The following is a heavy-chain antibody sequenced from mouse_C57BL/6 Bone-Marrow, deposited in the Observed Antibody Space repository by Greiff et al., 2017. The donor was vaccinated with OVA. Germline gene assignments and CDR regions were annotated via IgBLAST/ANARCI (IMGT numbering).Heavy chain of an antibody. J-gene: IGHJ2*01. Sequence: EVQVVESGGGLVQPGGSLSLSCAASGFTFTDYYMSWVRQPPGKALEWLGFIRNKANGYTTEYSASVKGRFTISRDNSQSILYLQMNALRAEDSATYYCARYPYDGYYTWYFDYWGQGTTLTVSS. CDR3: ARYPYDGYYTWYFDY. D-gene: IGHD2-3*01. CDR2: IRNKANGYTT. V-gene: IGHV7-3*01. CDR1: GFTFTDYY.